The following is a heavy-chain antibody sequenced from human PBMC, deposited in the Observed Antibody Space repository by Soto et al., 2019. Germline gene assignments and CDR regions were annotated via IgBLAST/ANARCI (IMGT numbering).Heavy chain of an antibody. CDR2: IYYSGST. CDR1: GGGISSCDYY. V-gene: IGHV4-30-4*01. CDR3: ARLLGSTGSYGGYYFDS. J-gene: IGHJ4*02. D-gene: IGHD2-2*01. Sequence: SETLSRTCCVSGGGISSCDYYCTWIRQPPGKGLEWIGYIYYSGSTYYNPSLESRITMSVGDSKNQFSLKLSSVTAADTAVYYCARLLGSTGSYGGYYFDSWGQGALVTVSS.